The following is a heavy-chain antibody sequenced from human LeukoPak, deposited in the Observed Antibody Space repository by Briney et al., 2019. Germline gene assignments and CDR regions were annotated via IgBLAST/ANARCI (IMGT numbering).Heavy chain of an antibody. CDR1: GFTFGNYW. J-gene: IGHJ4*02. Sequence: GGSLRLSCAASGFTFGNYWMHWVRQAPGKGLVWVSRINSDGSSTTYADSVKGRFTISRDNAKNTLYLQMNSLRAEDTAVYYCARSGYYYHYDYWGQGTLVTVSS. V-gene: IGHV3-74*03. CDR3: ARSGYYYHYDY. CDR2: INSDGSST. D-gene: IGHD3-22*01.